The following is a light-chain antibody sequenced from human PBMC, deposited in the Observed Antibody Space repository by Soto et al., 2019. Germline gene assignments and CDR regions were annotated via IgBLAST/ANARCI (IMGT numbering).Light chain of an antibody. CDR3: GSYAGTYTWV. CDR1: SSDVGGYKY. V-gene: IGLV2-11*01. CDR2: DVN. Sequence: QSVLTQPRSVSGSPGQSVTISCTGTSSDVGGYKYISWYQQHPGKAPKLMIYDVNKRPSGVPDRFSGSKSGSTASLTISGLQADDEADYYCGSYAGTYTWVFGGGTKLTVL. J-gene: IGLJ3*02.